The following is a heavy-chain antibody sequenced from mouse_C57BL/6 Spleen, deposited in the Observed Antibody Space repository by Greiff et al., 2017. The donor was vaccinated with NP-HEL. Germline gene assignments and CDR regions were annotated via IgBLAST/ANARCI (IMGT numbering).Heavy chain of an antibody. CDR1: GFNIKDYY. V-gene: IGHV14-1*01. CDR2: IDPEDGDT. J-gene: IGHJ4*01. D-gene: IGHD3-2*02. CDR3: TTRASSGYDAMDY. Sequence: VQLQQSGAELVRPGASVKLSCTASGFNIKDYYMHWVKQRPEQGLEWIGRIDPEDGDTEYAPKFQGKATMTADTSSNTAYLQLSSRTSEDTAVYYCTTRASSGYDAMDYWGQGTSVTVSS.